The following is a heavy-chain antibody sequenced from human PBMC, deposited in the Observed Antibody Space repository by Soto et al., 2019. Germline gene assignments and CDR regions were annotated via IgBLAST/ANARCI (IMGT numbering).Heavy chain of an antibody. CDR1: GFSLSTSGVG. D-gene: IGHD3-16*02. CDR3: ARKYSPNAVYDYIWGSYRYGSWFDP. V-gene: IGHV2-5*02. CDR2: IYWDDDK. J-gene: IGHJ5*02. Sequence: GSGPTLVNPTQTLTLTCTFSGFSLSTSGVGVGWIRQPPGKALGWLALIYWDDDKRYSPSLKSRLTITKHTSKNQAVLTMTNMHPVDTPTYYCARKYSPNAVYDYIWGSYRYGSWFDPWGQGTLVTVSS.